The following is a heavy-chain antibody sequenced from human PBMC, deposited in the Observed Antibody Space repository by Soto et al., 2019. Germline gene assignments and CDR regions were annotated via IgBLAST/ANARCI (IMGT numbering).Heavy chain of an antibody. Sequence: PSETLSLTCTVSGGSVSSGSYYWSWIRQPPGKGLEWIGYIYYSGSTNYNPSLKSRVTISVDTSKNQFSLKLSSVTAADTALYFCARSDYGGANSQFFDYWGRGALVTVSS. CDR2: IYYSGST. D-gene: IGHD4-17*01. V-gene: IGHV4-61*01. CDR1: GGSVSSGSYY. J-gene: IGHJ4*02. CDR3: ARSDYGGANSQFFDY.